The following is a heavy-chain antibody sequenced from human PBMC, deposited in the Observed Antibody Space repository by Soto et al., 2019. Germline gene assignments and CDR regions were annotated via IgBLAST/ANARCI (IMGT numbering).Heavy chain of an antibody. Sequence: PSETLSLTCTVSGDSIISSDFYWGWVRQPPGKGLEWIGSIFYLGSSCYNPSLKSRVTMSVDTSKNQFSLRLRSVTAADTALYFCARNSLALRKNNWFDPWGPGIMVTVSS. J-gene: IGHJ5*02. CDR2: IFYLGSS. V-gene: IGHV4-39*01. D-gene: IGHD3-3*02. CDR3: ARNSLALRKNNWFDP. CDR1: GDSIISSDFY.